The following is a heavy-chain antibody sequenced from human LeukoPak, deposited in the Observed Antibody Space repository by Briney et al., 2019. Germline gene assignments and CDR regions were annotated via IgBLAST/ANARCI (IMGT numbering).Heavy chain of an antibody. J-gene: IGHJ4*02. Sequence: ASVKVSCKASGYTFTNYGLNWVRQAPGQGLEWMGWISAYNNNTNYAQKFQGRVTITADESTSTAYMELSSLRSEDTAVYYCASAGIAAAEAYFDYWGQGTLVTVSS. D-gene: IGHD6-13*01. V-gene: IGHV1-18*01. CDR2: ISAYNNNT. CDR3: ASAGIAAAEAYFDY. CDR1: GYTFTNYG.